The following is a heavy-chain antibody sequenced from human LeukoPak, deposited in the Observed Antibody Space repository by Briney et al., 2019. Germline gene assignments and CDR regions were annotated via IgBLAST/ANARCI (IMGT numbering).Heavy chain of an antibody. CDR1: GGSISDYY. J-gene: IGHJ6*03. V-gene: IGHV4-59*01. Sequence: SETLSLTCTVSGGSISDYYWNWIRQPPGKGLEWIGYIYYSGSTTYHPSLKSRVTMSVDTAKNQFSLKLRSVTAADTAVYYCARGDFCSKSNCYLRPMDVWGKGTTVTVSS. D-gene: IGHD3-3*01. CDR3: ARGDFCSKSNCYLRPMDV. CDR2: IYYSGST.